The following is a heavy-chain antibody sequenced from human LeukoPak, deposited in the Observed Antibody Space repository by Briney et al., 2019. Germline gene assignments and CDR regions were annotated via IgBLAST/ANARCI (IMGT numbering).Heavy chain of an antibody. Sequence: PGGSLRLSCAASGFTFSSYAMSWVRQAPGKGLEWVSFTSGGGGSTYYADSVKGRFTISRDNSKNTLYLQMNSLRPEDTAVYYCAKGGASVTRYVDYWGQGTLVTVSS. CDR1: GFTFSSYA. D-gene: IGHD4-17*01. CDR3: AKGGASVTRYVDY. CDR2: TSGGGGST. J-gene: IGHJ4*02. V-gene: IGHV3-23*01.